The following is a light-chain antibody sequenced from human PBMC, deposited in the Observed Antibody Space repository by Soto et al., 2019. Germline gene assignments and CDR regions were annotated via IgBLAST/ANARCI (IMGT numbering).Light chain of an antibody. CDR1: QSVSSN. J-gene: IGKJ1*01. CDR2: GAS. Sequence: QSAATLSVSPGERATLSCRASQSVSSNLAWYRQKPDQAPRLLSYGASTRATGIPGRFSGSGSGTEFTPTNSSLESEDFAVYYRQQYNNWPRTFGQGAKVDIK. V-gene: IGKV3-15*01. CDR3: QQYNNWPRT.